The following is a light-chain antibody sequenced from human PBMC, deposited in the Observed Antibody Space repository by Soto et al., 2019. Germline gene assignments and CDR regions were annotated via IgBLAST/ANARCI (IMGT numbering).Light chain of an antibody. CDR1: QSISSW. Sequence: DIPMTQSPSTLSASVGDRVTITCRASQSISSWLAWYQQKPGKAPKLLIYKASSLESGVPSRFSGSGSGTEFTLTISSLQPDEFATYYCQQYNSILRTFGQGTKVEIK. J-gene: IGKJ1*01. CDR2: KAS. CDR3: QQYNSILRT. V-gene: IGKV1-5*03.